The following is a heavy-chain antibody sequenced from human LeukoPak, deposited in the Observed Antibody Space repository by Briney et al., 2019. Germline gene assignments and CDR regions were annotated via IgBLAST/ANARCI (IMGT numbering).Heavy chain of an antibody. D-gene: IGHD5-18*01. CDR1: GFTFDDYG. CDR2: ISWNSGSI. CDR3: AKSRGYSYVSHFDY. Sequence: GGSLRLSCAASGFTFDDYGMNWVRHAPGKGLEWVSGISWNSGSIAYADSVKGRFTISRDSAKNSLYLQMNSLRPEDTALYYCAKSRGYSYVSHFDYWGQGTLVTVSP. V-gene: IGHV3-9*01. J-gene: IGHJ4*02.